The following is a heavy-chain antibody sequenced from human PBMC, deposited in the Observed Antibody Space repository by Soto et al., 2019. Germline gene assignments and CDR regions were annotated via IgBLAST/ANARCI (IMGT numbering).Heavy chain of an antibody. J-gene: IGHJ4*02. CDR2: IWYDGSNK. Sequence: QVQLVESGGGVVQPGRSLRLSCAASGFTFSSYGMHWVRQAPGKGLEGVAVIWYDGSNKYYADSVKGRFTISRDNSKNTLYRQMNSLRAEDTAVYYCARVTRQQLVGFFDYWGQGTLVTVSS. D-gene: IGHD6-13*01. V-gene: IGHV3-33*01. CDR1: GFTFSSYG. CDR3: ARVTRQQLVGFFDY.